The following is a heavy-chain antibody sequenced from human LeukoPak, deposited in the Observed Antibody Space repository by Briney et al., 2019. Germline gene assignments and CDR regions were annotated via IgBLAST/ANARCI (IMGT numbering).Heavy chain of an antibody. J-gene: IGHJ5*02. CDR3: ARARYSYGT. CDR1: GFTFSSYW. CDR2: IKQDGSEK. V-gene: IGHV3-7*01. D-gene: IGHD5-18*01. Sequence: GGSLRLSCAASGFTFSSYWTSWVRQAPGKGLEWVANIKQDGSEKYYVDSVKGRFTISRDNAKNSLYLQMNSLRAEDTAVYYCARARYSYGTWGQGTLVTVSS.